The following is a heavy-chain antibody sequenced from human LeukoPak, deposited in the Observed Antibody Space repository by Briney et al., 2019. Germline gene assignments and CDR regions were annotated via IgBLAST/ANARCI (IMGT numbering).Heavy chain of an antibody. D-gene: IGHD3-3*01. V-gene: IGHV1-18*01. J-gene: IGHJ5*02. CDR1: GYTFTSYG. CDR2: IGAYNGNT. CDR3: ARPYYDFWSGLGGHWFDP. Sequence: ASVKVSCKASGYTFTSYGISWVRQAPGQGLEWMGWIGAYNGNTNYAQKLQGRVTMTTDTSTSTAYMELRSLRSDDTAVYYCARPYYDFWSGLGGHWFDPWGQGTLVTVSS.